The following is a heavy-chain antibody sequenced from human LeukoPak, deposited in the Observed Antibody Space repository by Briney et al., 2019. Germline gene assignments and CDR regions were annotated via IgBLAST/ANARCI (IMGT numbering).Heavy chain of an antibody. D-gene: IGHD3-10*01. CDR3: ARLPRGYMDV. J-gene: IGHJ6*03. V-gene: IGHV1-8*03. CDR2: MNPNSGNT. CDR1: GGTFSSYA. Sequence: ASVKVSCKASGGTFSSYAINWVRQATGQGLEWMGWMNPNSGNTGYAQKFQGRVTITRNTSISTAYMELSSLRSEDTAVYYCARLPRGYMDVWGKGTTVTVSS.